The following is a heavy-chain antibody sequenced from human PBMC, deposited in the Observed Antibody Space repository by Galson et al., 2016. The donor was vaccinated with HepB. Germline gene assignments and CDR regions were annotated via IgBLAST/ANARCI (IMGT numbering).Heavy chain of an antibody. Sequence: SLRLSCAASGFTFSNYAMSWVRQAPGKGLEWVSTISGSGGSTWSADSVKGRLTISRDKSRDTLHLQMDSLRVEDTAIYYCVKEGVGAARAFAYWGQGALVTVSS. J-gene: IGHJ4*02. CDR3: VKEGVGAARAFAY. D-gene: IGHD6-6*01. V-gene: IGHV3-23*01. CDR2: ISGSGGST. CDR1: GFTFSNYA.